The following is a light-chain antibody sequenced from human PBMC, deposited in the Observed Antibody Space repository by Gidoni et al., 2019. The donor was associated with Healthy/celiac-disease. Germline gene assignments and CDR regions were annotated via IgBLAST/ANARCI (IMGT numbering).Light chain of an antibody. J-gene: IGKJ1*01. CDR1: HISSW. CDR3: QQYNSYL. CDR2: DAS. V-gene: IGKV1-5*01. Sequence: DIQMTQSPSTLSASVGDRVTITCRASHISSWLAWYQQKPGKAPKLLIYDASSLESGVPSRFSGSGSGTEFTLTISSLQPDDFATYYCQQYNSYLFGQGTKVEIK.